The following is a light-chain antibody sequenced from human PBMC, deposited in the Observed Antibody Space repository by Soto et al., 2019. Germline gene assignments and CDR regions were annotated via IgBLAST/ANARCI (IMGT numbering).Light chain of an antibody. CDR1: SSDVGGYNY. V-gene: IGLV2-14*01. CDR3: SSYTISSTLV. Sequence: QSALTQPASVSGSPGQSITISCTGTSSDVGGYNYVSWYQQHPGKAPTLMIYDVSNRPSGVSNRFSGSKSGNTASLTISGLQAEDEADYYCSSYTISSTLVFGGGTKVTVL. CDR2: DVS. J-gene: IGLJ2*01.